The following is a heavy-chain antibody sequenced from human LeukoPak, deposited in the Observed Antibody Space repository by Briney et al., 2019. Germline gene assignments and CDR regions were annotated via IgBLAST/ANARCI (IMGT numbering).Heavy chain of an antibody. Sequence: GGSLRLSCAASGFTFSSYWMSWVRQTPGKGLEWVAHLNQDGSEKYYVDSVKGRFTISRENAKNSLYLQTNSLRAEDTAVYYCAKCGSGSNFDYWGQGILVTVSS. D-gene: IGHD3-10*01. CDR1: GFTFSSYW. CDR2: LNQDGSEK. V-gene: IGHV3-7*02. J-gene: IGHJ4*02. CDR3: AKCGSGSNFDY.